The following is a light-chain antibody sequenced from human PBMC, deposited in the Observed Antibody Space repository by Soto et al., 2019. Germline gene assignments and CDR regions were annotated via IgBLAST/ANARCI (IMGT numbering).Light chain of an antibody. Sequence: QSVLTQPASVSGSPGQSITISCTGTSGDIGSYNRVSWYQQHPRKAPKLIIYEVTDRPSGVSNRFSGSKSGNTASLTISGLQAEDEAEYSCSSYTNIKTRACVFGTGTKVTVL. CDR1: SGDIGSYNR. CDR2: EVT. CDR3: SSYTNIKTRACV. J-gene: IGLJ1*01. V-gene: IGLV2-14*01.